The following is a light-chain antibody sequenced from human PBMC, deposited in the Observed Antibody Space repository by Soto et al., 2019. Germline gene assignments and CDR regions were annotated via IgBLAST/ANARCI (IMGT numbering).Light chain of an antibody. J-gene: IGKJ1*01. CDR3: PQYNSYSRT. V-gene: IGKV1-5*03. CDR1: QSISSW. Sequence: DIQVTQSPSTLSLSVGDRVTITCRASQSISSWLSGYQQKPGKAPKLLIYKASSLKSGVPSKLSSSRAGTTFTPIISSMQHDEFVTDYCPQYNSYSRTFGQGTKVDI. CDR2: KAS.